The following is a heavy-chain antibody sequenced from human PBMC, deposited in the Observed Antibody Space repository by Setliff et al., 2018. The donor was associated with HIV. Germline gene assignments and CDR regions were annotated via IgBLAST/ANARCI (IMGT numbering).Heavy chain of an antibody. Sequence: SETLSLTCAVYGGSFSAYHWSWIRKTPGKGLEWLGEINHRGSTAYYLALESRFSMSIDTSKNQFSLKLTSVTAADKAIYYCARGRDYTGSWFRPFYLDFWGYRNLFTVSS. CDR2: INHRGST. CDR1: GGSFSAYH. J-gene: IGHJ4*01. V-gene: IGHV4-34*01. D-gene: IGHD3-3*01. CDR3: ARGRDYTGSWFRPFYLDF.